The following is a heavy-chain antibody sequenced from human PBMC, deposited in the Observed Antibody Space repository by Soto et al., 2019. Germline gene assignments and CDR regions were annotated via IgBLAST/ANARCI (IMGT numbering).Heavy chain of an antibody. J-gene: IGHJ4*02. CDR1: GFIFEKFG. D-gene: IGHD3-22*01. CDR3: AKDKGVYYDGSFDS. Sequence: RGSLRLSCAASGFIFEKFGMSWVRQAAGRGLEWISSISGSGFKKYYADSVKGRFTISRDNSKNTLYLQMNSLRAEDTAVYYCAKDKGVYYDGSFDSWGQATLVTVSS. CDR2: ISGSGFKK. V-gene: IGHV3-23*01.